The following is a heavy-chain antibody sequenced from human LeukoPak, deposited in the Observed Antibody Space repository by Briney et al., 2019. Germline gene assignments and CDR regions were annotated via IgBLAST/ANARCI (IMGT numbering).Heavy chain of an antibody. CDR3: ARGTYYYGSGSYPVVYYFDY. CDR1: GGSFSGYY. V-gene: IGHV4-34*01. J-gene: IGHJ4*02. CDR2: INHSGST. D-gene: IGHD3-10*01. Sequence: SETLSLTCAVYGGSFSGYYWSWIRQPPGKGLEWIGEINHSGSTNYNPSLKSRVTISVDTSKNQFSLKLSSVTAADTAVYYCARGTYYYGSGSYPVVYYFDYWGQGTLVTVSS.